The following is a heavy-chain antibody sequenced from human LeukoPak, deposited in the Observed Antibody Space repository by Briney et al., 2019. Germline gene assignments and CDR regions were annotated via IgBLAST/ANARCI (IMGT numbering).Heavy chain of an antibody. Sequence: ASVKVSCKASGYTFTGYYMHWVRQAPGQGLEWMGWINPNSGGTNYAQKFQGRVTMTRDTSISTAYMELSRLRSDDTAVYYCARDAYCGGDCYALDYWGQGTLVTVSS. CDR1: GYTFTGYY. CDR2: INPNSGGT. D-gene: IGHD2-21*02. J-gene: IGHJ4*02. V-gene: IGHV1-2*02. CDR3: ARDAYCGGDCYALDY.